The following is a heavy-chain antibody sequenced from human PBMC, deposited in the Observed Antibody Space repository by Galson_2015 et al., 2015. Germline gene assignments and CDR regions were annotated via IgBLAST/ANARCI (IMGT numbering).Heavy chain of an antibody. J-gene: IGHJ4*02. CDR3: ARGLYGYSSGWNEVDY. Sequence: SLRLSCAASGFTFSSYWMHWVRQAPGKGLVWVSRINSDGSSTSYADSVKGRFTISRDNAKDTLYLQMNSLRAEDTAVYYCARGLYGYSSGWNEVDYWGQGTLVTVSS. D-gene: IGHD6-19*01. V-gene: IGHV3-74*01. CDR2: INSDGSST. CDR1: GFTFSSYW.